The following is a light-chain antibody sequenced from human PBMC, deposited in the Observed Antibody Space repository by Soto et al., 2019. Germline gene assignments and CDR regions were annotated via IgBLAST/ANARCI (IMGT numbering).Light chain of an antibody. J-gene: IGKJ1*01. CDR1: KSLVYSDGNTH. CDR3: TQGTHWPRT. CDR2: RVS. V-gene: IGKV2-30*01. Sequence: DVVLTQSPLSLPVNFGQPASISCRSSKSLVYSDGNTHLSWFHQRPGQSPRRLIYRVSSRDSGVPDRFSGSGSGTDFTLAISRVEAADVGIYFCTQGTHWPRTFGQGTKVEVK.